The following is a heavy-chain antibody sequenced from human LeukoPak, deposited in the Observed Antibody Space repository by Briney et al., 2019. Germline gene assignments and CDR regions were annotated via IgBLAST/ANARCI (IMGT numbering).Heavy chain of an antibody. CDR1: GGSISSSSYY. CDR2: INHSGST. D-gene: IGHD3-16*02. V-gene: IGHV4-39*07. Sequence: SETLSLTCTVSGGSISSSSYYWSWIRQPPGKGLEWIGEINHSGSTNYNPSLKSRVTISVDTSKNQFSLKLSSVTAADTAVYYCARVKIDDYVWGSYRRRRSFDYWGQGTLVTVSS. J-gene: IGHJ4*02. CDR3: ARVKIDDYVWGSYRRRRSFDY.